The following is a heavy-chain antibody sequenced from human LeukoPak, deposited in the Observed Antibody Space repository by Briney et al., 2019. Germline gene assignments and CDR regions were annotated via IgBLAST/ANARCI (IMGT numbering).Heavy chain of an antibody. J-gene: IGHJ4*02. CDR1: GGSFSGYY. V-gene: IGHV4-34*01. CDR2: INHYGST. D-gene: IGHD6-13*01. CDR3: ARNLIPEQLVVNF. Sequence: SETLSLTCAVYGGSFSGYYWSWIRQPPGKGLGWIGEINHYGSTNYNPPLKSRITISVDTSKNQFSLNLQSVTPEGTAVYYCARNLIPEQLVVNFWGQGTLVTVSS.